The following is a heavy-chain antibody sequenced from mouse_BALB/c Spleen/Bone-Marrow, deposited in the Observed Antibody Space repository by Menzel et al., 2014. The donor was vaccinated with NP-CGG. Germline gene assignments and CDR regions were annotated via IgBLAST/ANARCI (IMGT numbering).Heavy chain of an antibody. CDR3: ARALGSYVWYFDV. J-gene: IGHJ1*01. V-gene: IGHV3-6*02. D-gene: IGHD1-1*02. CDR2: ITFDGSY. CDR1: GFSITSGYY. Sequence: VQLQQSGPGLMKPSQSLSLTCSVTGFSITSGYYCNWIRQFPGHTLEGMGYITFDGSYDYNPSLKNRISITRDTSNNQFFLKLNSVTAEDAASYYCARALGSYVWYFDVWGAGTTVTVSS.